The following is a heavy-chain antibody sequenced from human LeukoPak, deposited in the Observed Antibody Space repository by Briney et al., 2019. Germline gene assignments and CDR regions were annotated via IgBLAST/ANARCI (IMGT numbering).Heavy chain of an antibody. V-gene: IGHV1-46*01. CDR1: GYTFTSYY. CDR3: AREPHSSSWYYY. CDR2: INHSGGSK. D-gene: IGHD6-13*01. Sequence: GASVKVSCKASGYTFTSYYMHWVRQAPGQGLEWMGIINHSGGSKSYAQKSQGRVTMTRDTSTSTVYMELSSLRSEDTVVDYCAREPHSSSWYYYWGQGTLVTVS. J-gene: IGHJ4*02.